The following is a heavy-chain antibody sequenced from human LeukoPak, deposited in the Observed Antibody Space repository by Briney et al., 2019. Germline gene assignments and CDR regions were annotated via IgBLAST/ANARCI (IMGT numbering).Heavy chain of an antibody. CDR1: GFTFSSYE. CDR3: ARGWLPDY. V-gene: IGHV3-48*03. J-gene: IGHJ4*02. Sequence: GGSLRLSCAASGFTFSSYEMNWVRRAPGKVLEWVSYISYSGSTIYYADSVKGRFTISRDNAKNSLYLQMNSLRGEDTAVYYCARGWLPDYWGQGTLVTVSS. CDR2: ISYSGSTI. D-gene: IGHD3-22*01.